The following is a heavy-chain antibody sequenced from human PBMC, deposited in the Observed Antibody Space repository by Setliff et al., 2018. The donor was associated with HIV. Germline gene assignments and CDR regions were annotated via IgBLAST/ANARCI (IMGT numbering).Heavy chain of an antibody. CDR3: ARVPVSNYYYYMDV. V-gene: IGHV1-18*01. Sequence: ASVKVSCKASGYTFINYHITWVRQAPGQGLEWVGSISASSVNTNYTQGRVTMTTDISTSTAYMGLRSLRSADSAVYYCARVPVSNYYYYMDVWGKGTTVTAP. J-gene: IGHJ6*03. CDR1: GYTFINYH. CDR2: ISASSVNT.